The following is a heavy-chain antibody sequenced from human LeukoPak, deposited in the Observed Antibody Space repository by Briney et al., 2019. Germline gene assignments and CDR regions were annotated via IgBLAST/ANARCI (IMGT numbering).Heavy chain of an antibody. Sequence: GGSLRLSCAASGFTFSSYSMNWVRQAPGRGLEWVSYISSSSSTIYYADSVKGRFTISRDNAKNSLYLQMNSLRAEDTAVYYCTRSVGYCRGGTCYETMGYFDYWGQGTLVTVSS. J-gene: IGHJ4*02. D-gene: IGHD2-15*01. CDR1: GFTFSSYS. CDR2: ISSSSSTI. CDR3: TRSVGYCRGGTCYETMGYFDY. V-gene: IGHV3-48*01.